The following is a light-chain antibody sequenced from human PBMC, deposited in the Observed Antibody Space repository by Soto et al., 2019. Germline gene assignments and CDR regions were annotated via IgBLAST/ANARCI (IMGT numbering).Light chain of an antibody. J-gene: IGKJ5*01. Sequence: VMTQSPATLSVSPVERATLSGMASPSVTNFLAWYQQKPGQAPRLLIYGAFNRATGIPARFSGSGSGTDFTLTISSLEPEDSAVYYCQQRNVWPPVTFGQGTRLEIK. CDR1: PSVTNF. CDR2: GAF. V-gene: IGKV3-11*01. CDR3: QQRNVWPPVT.